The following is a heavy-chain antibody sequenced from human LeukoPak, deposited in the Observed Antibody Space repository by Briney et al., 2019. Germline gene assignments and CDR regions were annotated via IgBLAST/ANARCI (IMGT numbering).Heavy chain of an antibody. V-gene: IGHV3-23*01. CDR2: ISGSGGST. J-gene: IGHJ3*02. D-gene: IGHD1-1*01. Sequence: GGSLRLSCAASGFTFSSYAMSWVRQAPGKGLEWVSAISGSGGSTYYADSVKGRFTIPRDNSKNTLYLQMNSLRAEDTAVYYCARTIGSKNAFDIWGQGTMVTVSS. CDR3: ARTIGSKNAFDI. CDR1: GFTFSSYA.